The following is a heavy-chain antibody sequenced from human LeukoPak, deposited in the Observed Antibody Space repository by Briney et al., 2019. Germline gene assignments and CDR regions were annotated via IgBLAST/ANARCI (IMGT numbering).Heavy chain of an antibody. CDR3: AKGVMTDDYGDYFDY. CDR1: GFTFSNYA. Sequence: GGSLRLSCAASGFTFSNYAMSWVRQAPGKGLEWVSAISGSGGSTYYADSVKGRFTISRDNSKNTLYLQMNSLRAEDTAVYYCAKGVMTDDYGDYFDYWGQGTLVTVSS. J-gene: IGHJ4*02. CDR2: ISGSGGST. D-gene: IGHD4-17*01. V-gene: IGHV3-23*01.